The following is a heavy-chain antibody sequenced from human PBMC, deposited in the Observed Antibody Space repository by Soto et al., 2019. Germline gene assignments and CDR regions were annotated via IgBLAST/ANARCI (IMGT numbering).Heavy chain of an antibody. CDR2: IYYTGGT. D-gene: IGHD6-19*01. CDR1: GGSISSYY. Sequence: SETLSLTCTVSGGSISSYYWSWLRQPPGEGLEWIGYIYYTGGTNYNPSLKSRVTISLDTPKNQFSLKLSSVTAADTAVYYCARGAGWYGYWGQGTLVTVSS. J-gene: IGHJ4*02. V-gene: IGHV4-59*01. CDR3: ARGAGWYGY.